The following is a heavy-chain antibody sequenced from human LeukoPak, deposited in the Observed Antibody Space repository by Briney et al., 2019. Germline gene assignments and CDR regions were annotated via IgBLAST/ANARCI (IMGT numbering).Heavy chain of an antibody. D-gene: IGHD3-22*01. J-gene: IGHJ3*02. Sequence: PGGSLRLSCAASGFTFDDYAMHWARQAPGKGLEWVSGISWNSGSIGYADSVKGRFTISRDNAKNYLYLQMNSLRAEDTALYYCAKAQVNSYYYDSSGYYSNAFDIWGQGTMVTVSS. CDR2: ISWNSGSI. V-gene: IGHV3-9*01. CDR1: GFTFDDYA. CDR3: AKAQVNSYYYDSSGYYSNAFDI.